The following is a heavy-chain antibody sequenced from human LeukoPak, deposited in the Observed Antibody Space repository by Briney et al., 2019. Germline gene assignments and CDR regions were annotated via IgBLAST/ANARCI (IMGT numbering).Heavy chain of an antibody. D-gene: IGHD7-27*01. CDR2: INPNSGGT. Sequence: ASVTVSCKASGYTFTGYYMHWVRQAPGQGLEWMGWINPNSGGTNYAQKFQGRVTMTRDTSISTAYMELSRLRSDDTAVYYCARDPTRGDLSVYWGQGTLVTVSS. J-gene: IGHJ4*02. CDR3: ARDPTRGDLSVY. CDR1: GYTFTGYY. V-gene: IGHV1-2*02.